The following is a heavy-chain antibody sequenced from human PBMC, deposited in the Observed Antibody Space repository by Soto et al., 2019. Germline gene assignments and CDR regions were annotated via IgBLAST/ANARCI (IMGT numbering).Heavy chain of an antibody. Sequence: ASVKVSCKASGYTFTSYDINWVRQATGQGLEWMGWMNPNSGNTGYAQKFQGRVTMTRNTSIITAYMELSSLRSEDTAVYYCARGGVFFFAAPTNPFDYWGQGTLVTVS. J-gene: IGHJ4*02. CDR2: MNPNSGNT. CDR1: GYTFTSYD. D-gene: IGHD3-10*01. V-gene: IGHV1-8*01. CDR3: ARGGVFFFAAPTNPFDY.